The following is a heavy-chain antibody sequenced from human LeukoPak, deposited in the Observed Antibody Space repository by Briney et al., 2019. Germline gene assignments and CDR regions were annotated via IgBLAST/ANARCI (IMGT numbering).Heavy chain of an antibody. CDR2: IDRPAKSYAT. J-gene: IGHJ5*02. V-gene: IGHV3-73*01. CDR1: GFTLSDSA. D-gene: IGHD1-26*01. CDR3: TRDRGTYNWLDP. Sequence: GGSLKLSCAASGFTLSDSAIHWVRQASEKGLEWVGLIDRPAKSYATAYGASVGGRFTISRDDSKNTAYLQMDSLKTEDTALYYCTRDRGTYNWLDPWGQGTLVTVSS.